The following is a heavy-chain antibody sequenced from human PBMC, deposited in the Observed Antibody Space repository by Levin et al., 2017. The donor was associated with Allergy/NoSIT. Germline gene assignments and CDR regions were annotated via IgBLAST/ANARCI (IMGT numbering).Heavy chain of an antibody. Sequence: GESLKISCAASGFTFDDYGMSWVRQGPGKGLEWVSGINWNGGSTGYADSVKGRFTISRDNAKNSLYLQMNSLRAEDTALYYCARGGSGYSGSYFNSFDYWGQGTLVTVSS. V-gene: IGHV3-20*04. CDR2: INWNGGST. CDR3: ARGGSGYSGSYFNSFDY. D-gene: IGHD1-26*01. J-gene: IGHJ4*02. CDR1: GFTFDDYG.